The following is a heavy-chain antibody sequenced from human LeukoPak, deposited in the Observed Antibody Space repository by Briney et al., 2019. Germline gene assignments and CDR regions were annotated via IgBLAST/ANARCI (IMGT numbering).Heavy chain of an antibody. CDR3: ARGRRHYDFWSGYYRNYYFDY. D-gene: IGHD3-3*01. J-gene: IGHJ4*02. Sequence: ASVKVSCKASGYTFTSYDINWVRQATGQGLEWMGWMNPNSGNTGYAQKFRGRVTMTRNTSISTAYMELSSLRSEDTAVYYCARGRRHYDFWSGYYRNYYFDYWGQGTLVTVSS. CDR1: GYTFTSYD. CDR2: MNPNSGNT. V-gene: IGHV1-8*01.